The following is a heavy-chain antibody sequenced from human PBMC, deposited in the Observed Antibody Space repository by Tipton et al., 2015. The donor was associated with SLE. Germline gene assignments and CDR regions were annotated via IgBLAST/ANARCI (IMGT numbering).Heavy chain of an antibody. D-gene: IGHD6-13*01. Sequence: SLRLSCAASGFTFDYYTMHWVRQVPGKGLEWVSLINWDGSSIHYADSVKGRFTISRDNSKNSLYLQMNSLTTEDTALYYCAKDLGAAAGNFFDYWGQGTLVTVSS. V-gene: IGHV3-43*01. CDR2: INWDGSSI. J-gene: IGHJ4*02. CDR3: AKDLGAAAGNFFDY. CDR1: GFTFDYYT.